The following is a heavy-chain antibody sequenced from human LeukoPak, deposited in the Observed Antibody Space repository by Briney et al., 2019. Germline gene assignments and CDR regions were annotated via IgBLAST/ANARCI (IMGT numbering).Heavy chain of an antibody. Sequence: PSETLSLTCTVSGGSISSYYGSWIRQPPGKGLEWIGYIYDSGSTNYNPSLKSRVTISVDTSKNQFSLKVSSVTAADTAVYYCASLTTADAFDIWGQGTMVTVSS. D-gene: IGHD3-22*01. CDR3: ASLTTADAFDI. CDR1: GGSISSYY. CDR2: IYDSGST. J-gene: IGHJ3*02. V-gene: IGHV4-59*01.